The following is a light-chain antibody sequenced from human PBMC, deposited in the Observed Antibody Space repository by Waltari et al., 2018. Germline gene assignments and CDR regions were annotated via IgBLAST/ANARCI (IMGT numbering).Light chain of an antibody. CDR2: DAS. CDR3: QQFKSFLIT. CDR1: QGINSA. V-gene: IGKV1-13*02. Sequence: IQMTQSPSSLSASVGDRVTITCRASQGINSALAWYQQKPGKAPKLLIYDASSLESEVPSRFSGSGYGTDFTLTISSLQPEDFATYYCQQFKSFLITFGQGTRLEIK. J-gene: IGKJ5*01.